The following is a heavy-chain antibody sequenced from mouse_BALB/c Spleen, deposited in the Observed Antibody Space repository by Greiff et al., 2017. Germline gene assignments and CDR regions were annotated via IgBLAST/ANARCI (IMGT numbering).Heavy chain of an antibody. CDR2: ISSGGST. D-gene: IGHD2-3*01. CDR1: GFTFSSYA. V-gene: IGHV5-6-5*01. Sequence: DVMLVESGGGLVKPGGSLKLSCAASGFTFSSYAMSWVRQTPEKRLEWVASISSGGSTYYPDSVKGRFTISRDNARNILYLQMSSLRSEDTAMYYCARNDGYSYAMDYWGQGTSVTVSS. J-gene: IGHJ4*01. CDR3: ARNDGYSYAMDY.